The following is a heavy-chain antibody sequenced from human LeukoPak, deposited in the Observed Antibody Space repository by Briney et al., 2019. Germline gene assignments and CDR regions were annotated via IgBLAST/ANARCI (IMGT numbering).Heavy chain of an antibody. CDR2: ISGSGST. V-gene: IGHV4-61*02. CDR3: ARGPYSYDSSGAFDI. CDR1: GDSISSGDYY. J-gene: IGHJ3*02. D-gene: IGHD3-22*01. Sequence: SETLSLTCTVSGDSISSGDYYWSWIRQPAGKGLEWIGRISGSGSTNYNPSLKSRVTISVDTSKNQFSLKLSSVTAADTAVYFCARGPYSYDSSGAFDIWGQGTMVTVSS.